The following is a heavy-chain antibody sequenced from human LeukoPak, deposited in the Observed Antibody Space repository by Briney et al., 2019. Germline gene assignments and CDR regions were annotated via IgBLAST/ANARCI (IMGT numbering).Heavy chain of an antibody. CDR1: GFTFSSYE. D-gene: IGHD4-17*01. CDR3: ARDRYGDYSHSYYYMDV. J-gene: IGHJ6*03. Sequence: GGSLRLSCAASGFTFSSYEMNWVRQAPGKVLEWVSYISSSGSTIYYADSVKGRFTISRDNAKNSLYLQMNSLRAEDTAVYYCARDRYGDYSHSYYYMDVWGKGTTVTISS. CDR2: ISSSGSTI. V-gene: IGHV3-48*03.